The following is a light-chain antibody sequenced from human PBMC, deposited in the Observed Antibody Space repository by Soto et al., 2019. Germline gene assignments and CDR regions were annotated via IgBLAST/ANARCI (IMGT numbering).Light chain of an antibody. Sequence: EIVLTQSPGTLSLSPGETATLSCRASQSVSSSYLAWYQQKHGQAPRLLIYGALNRATGIPDRFSASGSETDFTLIISRLEPEDLAMYYCQQYGGSPPYTFGQGTKLEIK. CDR1: QSVSSSY. CDR3: QQYGGSPPYT. V-gene: IGKV3-20*01. CDR2: GAL. J-gene: IGKJ2*01.